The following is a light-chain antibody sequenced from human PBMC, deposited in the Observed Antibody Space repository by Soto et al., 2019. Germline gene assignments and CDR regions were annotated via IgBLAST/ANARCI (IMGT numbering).Light chain of an antibody. CDR3: QQHNNYPIT. CDR1: QSISAW. V-gene: IGKV1-5*03. CDR2: KAS. J-gene: IGKJ5*01. Sequence: DIQMTQSPSTLSASVGDRATITCRASQSISAWLAWYQQKPGKAPYLLIYKASNLETGVPSRFSGSGSGTEFTLTISSLQPDDFAAYYCQQHNNYPITFGQGTRLE.